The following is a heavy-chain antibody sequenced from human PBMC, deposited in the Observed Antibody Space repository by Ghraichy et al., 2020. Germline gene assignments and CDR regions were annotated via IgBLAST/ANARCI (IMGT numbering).Heavy chain of an antibody. J-gene: IGHJ3*02. V-gene: IGHV4-39*01. CDR1: GGSISSSSYY. CDR2: IYYSGST. Sequence: SETLSLTCTVSGGSISSSSYYWGWIRQPPGKGLEWIGSIYYSGSTYYNPSLKSRVTISVDTSKNQFSLKLSSVTAADTAVYYCARPRLTGDRADAFDIWGQGTMVTVSS. D-gene: IGHD7-27*01. CDR3: ARPRLTGDRADAFDI.